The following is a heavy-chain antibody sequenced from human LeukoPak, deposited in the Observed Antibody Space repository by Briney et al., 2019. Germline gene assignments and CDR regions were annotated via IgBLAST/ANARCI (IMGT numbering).Heavy chain of an antibody. D-gene: IGHD3-10*01. J-gene: IGHJ5*02. CDR3: ARDRAGAQSWVEFDP. Sequence: PGGSLRLSCAASGFTVSNDYMAWVRQAPGRGLEWVLLIYGDGTTFYADSVKGRFTISRDNFKNTLYLQMSSLRPEDTALYYCARDRAGAQSWVEFDPWGQGTLVTVSS. V-gene: IGHV3-66*02. CDR1: GFTVSNDY. CDR2: IYGDGTT.